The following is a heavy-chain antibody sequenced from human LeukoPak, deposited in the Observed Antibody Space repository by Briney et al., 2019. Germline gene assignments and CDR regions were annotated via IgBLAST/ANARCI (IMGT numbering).Heavy chain of an antibody. D-gene: IGHD2-2*01. Sequence: PGGSLRLSCAASVFTVSSYYMSWVRQAPGKGLEWVSTIYSGGSTFYADSVKGRFTISRDKSKNTLYLQMNSLRAEDTAVYYCARDPLVPGVYFDYWGQGTLVTVSS. CDR2: IYSGGST. V-gene: IGHV3-53*01. CDR3: ARDPLVPGVYFDY. CDR1: VFTVSSYY. J-gene: IGHJ4*02.